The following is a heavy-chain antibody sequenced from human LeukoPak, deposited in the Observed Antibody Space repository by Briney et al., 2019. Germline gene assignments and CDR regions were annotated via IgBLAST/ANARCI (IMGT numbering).Heavy chain of an antibody. Sequence: SETLSLTCTVSGGSISSYYWSWIRQPPGKGLEWIGYIYYSGSTNYNPSLKSRVTISVDTSKDQFSLKLSSVTAADTAVYYCASAKSGYDPMGYWGQGTLVTVSS. J-gene: IGHJ4*02. CDR3: ASAKSGYDPMGY. CDR1: GGSISSYY. D-gene: IGHD5-12*01. CDR2: IYYSGST. V-gene: IGHV4-59*01.